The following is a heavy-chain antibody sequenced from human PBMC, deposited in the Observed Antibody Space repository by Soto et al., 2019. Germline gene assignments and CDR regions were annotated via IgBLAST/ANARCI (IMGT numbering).Heavy chain of an antibody. CDR3: VSLQTSGWPVGH. D-gene: IGHD1-7*01. J-gene: IGHJ5*02. V-gene: IGHV1-2*02. CDR1: GYSFSGYY. CDR2: IYPNTETT. Sequence: ASVKFACKSSGYSFSGYYIQWVRQAPGQGPEWLGWIYPNTETTDSSKKLQSRVTMTSDMSTSTVYMELRDLRSDDTAVYYCVSLQTSGWPVGHWGQGPLVTVSS.